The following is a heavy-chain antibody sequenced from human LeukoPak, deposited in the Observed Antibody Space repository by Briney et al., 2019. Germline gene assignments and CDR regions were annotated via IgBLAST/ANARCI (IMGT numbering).Heavy chain of an antibody. V-gene: IGHV1-69*01. CDR3: AREVSGTYCDY. J-gene: IGHJ4*02. CDR2: IIPILGTS. CDR1: GGTFSNYA. D-gene: IGHD1-26*01. Sequence: SVKVSCKTSGGTFSNYAISWVRQAPGQGLEWMGGIIPILGTSNYAQKFQDRLTITADESTSTAYLELSSLTSADTAVYYCAREVSGTYCDYWGQGSLVTVSS.